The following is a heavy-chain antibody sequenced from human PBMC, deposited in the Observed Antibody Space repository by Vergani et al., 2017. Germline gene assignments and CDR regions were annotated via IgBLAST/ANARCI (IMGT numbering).Heavy chain of an antibody. D-gene: IGHD3-3*01. CDR3: ARVRARITIFDY. J-gene: IGHJ4*02. CDR1: GASIRSSNYY. V-gene: IGHV4-39*01. CDR2: IYYSGST. Sequence: QLQLQESGPGLVKPSATLSLTCSVSGASIRSSNYYWGWIRQPPGKGLEWIASIYYSGSTYYNPSLKSRVTISVDTSKNQFSLKLSSVTAADTAVYFCARVRARITIFDYWGQGTLVTVSS.